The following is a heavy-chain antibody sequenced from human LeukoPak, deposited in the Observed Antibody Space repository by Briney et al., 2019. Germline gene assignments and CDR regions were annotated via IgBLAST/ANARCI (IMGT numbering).Heavy chain of an antibody. CDR2: IYTSGST. CDR1: GGSISSGSYY. Sequence: SETLSLTCTVSGGSISSGSYYWSWIRQPAGKGLEWIGRIYTSGSTNYNPSLKSRVTISVDTSKNQFSLKLSSVTAADTAVYYCARGFRERNSGSYNFDYWGQGTLVTVSS. D-gene: IGHD1-26*01. J-gene: IGHJ4*02. V-gene: IGHV4-61*02. CDR3: ARGFRERNSGSYNFDY.